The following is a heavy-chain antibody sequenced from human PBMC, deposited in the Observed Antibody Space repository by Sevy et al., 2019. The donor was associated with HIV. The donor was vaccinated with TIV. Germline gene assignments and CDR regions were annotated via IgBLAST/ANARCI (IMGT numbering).Heavy chain of an antibody. CDR2: IKSESDGGET. D-gene: IGHD2-2*01. Sequence: GGSLRLSCTAAGFTYSNAWMSWVRQAPGKGLEWVGRIKSESDGGETDYAAFVKGRFTISRDDSENTLYVQMNSLKTEDTAIYYCITEGNGYDDYQATDVWGQGTLVTVSS. CDR3: ITEGNGYDDYQATDV. CDR1: GFTYSNAW. V-gene: IGHV3-15*01. J-gene: IGHJ4*03.